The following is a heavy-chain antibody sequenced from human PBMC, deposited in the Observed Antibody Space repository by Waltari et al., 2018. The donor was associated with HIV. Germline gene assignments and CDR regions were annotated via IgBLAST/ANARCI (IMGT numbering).Heavy chain of an antibody. J-gene: IGHJ4*02. CDR3: AHLSWRGYIFDY. CDR1: GFSLSTTGVG. CDR2: IYWDDDK. Sequence: QITLQESGPTLVKPTQTLTLTCTFSGFSLSTTGVGVGWIRQSPGKALEWLVLIYWDDDKRYSPSLKSRLTITKDTSKNQVVLSLSNMDPVDTATYYCAHLSWRGYIFDYWGQGTLVTVSS. V-gene: IGHV2-5*02. D-gene: IGHD3-3*01.